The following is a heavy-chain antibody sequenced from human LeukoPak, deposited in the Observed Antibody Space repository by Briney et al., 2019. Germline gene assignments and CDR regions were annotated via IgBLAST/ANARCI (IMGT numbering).Heavy chain of an antibody. V-gene: IGHV1-8*01. Sequence: ASVKVSRKASGYTFTSYDINWVRQAAGQGLEWMGFMTPNSGNTGYAQKLQGRVTMTRNNSISTAYMELSSLRSEDTAVYYCARFRYDYGDGPDYWGQGTLVTVSS. CDR1: GYTFTSYD. CDR2: MTPNSGNT. J-gene: IGHJ4*02. CDR3: ARFRYDYGDGPDY. D-gene: IGHD4/OR15-4a*01.